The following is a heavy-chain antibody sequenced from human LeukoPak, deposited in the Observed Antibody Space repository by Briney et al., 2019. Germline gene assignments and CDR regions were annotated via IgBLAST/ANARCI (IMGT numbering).Heavy chain of an antibody. CDR2: LWSDGIKT. CDR3: GRDYASSWTPLFNY. V-gene: IGHV3-33*01. J-gene: IGHJ4*02. D-gene: IGHD6-13*01. Sequence: GGSLRLTCATYGFTLTSYGMHWARQAPGRGLEWMAALWSDGIKTSYADSVRGRFTISRDNSRHTLYLQMDSLRAEDTAVYYCGRDYASSWTPLFNYWGQGTLVTVSS. CDR1: GFTLTSYG.